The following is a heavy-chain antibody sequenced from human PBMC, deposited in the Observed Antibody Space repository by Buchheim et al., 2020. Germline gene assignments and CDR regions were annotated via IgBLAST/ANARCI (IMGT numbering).Heavy chain of an antibody. CDR1: GGSISSGGYY. V-gene: IGHV4-31*03. D-gene: IGHD1-26*01. CDR2: IFYSGST. CDR3: ARVQRTSGSYYFDY. Sequence: QVQLQESGPGLVKPSQTLSLTCTVSGGSISSGGYYWSWIRQHPGKGLEWIGYIFYSGSTYYNPSLKNRVTISVDTPKNHSSLKLSSVTAADTAVYYCARVQRTSGSYYFDYWGQGTL. J-gene: IGHJ4*02.